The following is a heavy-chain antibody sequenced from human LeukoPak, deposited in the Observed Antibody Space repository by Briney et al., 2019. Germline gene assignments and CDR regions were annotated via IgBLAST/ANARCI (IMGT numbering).Heavy chain of an antibody. Sequence: GRSLRLSCAASGFTFDDYAMHWVRQAPGKGLEWVSGISWNSGSIGYADSVKGRFTISRDNAKNSLYLQMNSLRAEDTALYYCAKDGADCGSGSYYTDSGFDYWGQGTLVTVSS. J-gene: IGHJ4*02. CDR1: GFTFDDYA. D-gene: IGHD3-10*01. V-gene: IGHV3-9*01. CDR2: ISWNSGSI. CDR3: AKDGADCGSGSYYTDSGFDY.